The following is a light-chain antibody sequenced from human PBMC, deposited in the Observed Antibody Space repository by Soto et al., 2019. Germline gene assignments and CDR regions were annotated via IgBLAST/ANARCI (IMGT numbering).Light chain of an antibody. Sequence: EIVMTQSPVTLSVSPGERATLSCRASQSLSSNLAWYQQKPGQAPWLLIYGASTRATGIPARFSGSGSGTEFTLTISSLQSEDFAVYYCQQYNNWPQTFGQGTKVEIK. CDR2: GAS. V-gene: IGKV3-15*01. CDR1: QSLSSN. J-gene: IGKJ1*01. CDR3: QQYNNWPQT.